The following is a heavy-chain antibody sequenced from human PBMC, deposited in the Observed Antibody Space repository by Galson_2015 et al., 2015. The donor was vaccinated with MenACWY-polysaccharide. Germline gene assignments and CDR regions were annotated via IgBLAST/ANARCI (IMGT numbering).Heavy chain of an antibody. CDR2: IKKDGSEK. V-gene: IGHV3-7*01. Sequence: SLRLSCAVSGFTFKNYWMSWVRQAPGKGLEWVANIKKDGSEKHCVDSVKGRFTISRDNGRSSLYLQMNGLRVEDTAVYYCARGHYGMDVWGKGTTVTVSS. CDR3: ARGHYGMDV. J-gene: IGHJ6*04. CDR1: GFTFKNYW.